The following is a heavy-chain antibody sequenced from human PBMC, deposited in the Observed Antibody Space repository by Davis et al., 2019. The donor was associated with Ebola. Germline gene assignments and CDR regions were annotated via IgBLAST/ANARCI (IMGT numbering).Heavy chain of an antibody. Sequence: PSETLSLTCTVSGGSISSSYWSWIRQPPWNGLEWIGYIYYSGSTNYNPSLKSRVTITVDTSKNQFSLKLSSVTAADTAVYYCARSAYYDNVWGSYRPRDFDLWGQGTLVTVSS. CDR1: GGSISSSY. CDR3: ARSAYYDNVWGSYRPRDFDL. D-gene: IGHD3-16*02. CDR2: IYYSGST. J-gene: IGHJ5*02. V-gene: IGHV4-59*01.